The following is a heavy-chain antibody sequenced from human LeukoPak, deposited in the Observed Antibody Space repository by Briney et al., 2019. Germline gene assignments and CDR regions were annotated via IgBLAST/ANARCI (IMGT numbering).Heavy chain of an antibody. J-gene: IGHJ6*02. D-gene: IGHD2-8*01. V-gene: IGHV1-46*01. CDR2: INPSGGST. Sequence: ASVKVSCKASGYNFISYYMHWVRQAPGQGLEWIGIINPSGGSTSYAQKFQDRVTMTRDTSTSTVYMELSSLKSEDTAVYYCAREDVVLVDAVRYYYYGMDVWGPGTTVTVSS. CDR1: GYNFISYY. CDR3: AREDVVLVDAVRYYYYGMDV.